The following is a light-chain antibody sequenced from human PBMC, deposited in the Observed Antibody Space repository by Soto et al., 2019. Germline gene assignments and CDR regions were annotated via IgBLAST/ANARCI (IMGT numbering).Light chain of an antibody. Sequence: QSALTQPASVSGSPGQSITISCTGTSRDVGGYNYVSWYQQHPGKAPKLMIYDVSNRPSGVSNRFSGSKSGNTASLTISGLQAEDAADYYCSSYTSSSIVVFGGGTKLTVL. V-gene: IGLV2-14*01. CDR3: SSYTSSSIVV. J-gene: IGLJ2*01. CDR1: SRDVGGYNY. CDR2: DVS.